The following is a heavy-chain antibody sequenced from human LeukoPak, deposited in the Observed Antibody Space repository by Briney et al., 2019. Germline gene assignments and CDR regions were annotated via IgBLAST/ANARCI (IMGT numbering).Heavy chain of an antibody. CDR1: GGSFSGYY. D-gene: IGHD5-18*01. V-gene: IGHV4-34*01. CDR2: INHSGST. CDR3: ARGGGRYGYNY. Sequence: SETLSLTCAVYGGSFSGYYWSWIRQPPGKGLEWIGEINHSGSTNYNPSLKSRVTISVDTSKNQFSLKLSSVTAADTAVYYCARGGGRYGYNYWGQGTLVTVSS. J-gene: IGHJ4*02.